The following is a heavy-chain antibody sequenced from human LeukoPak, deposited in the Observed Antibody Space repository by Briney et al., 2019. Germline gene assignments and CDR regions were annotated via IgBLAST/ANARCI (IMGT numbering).Heavy chain of an antibody. J-gene: IGHJ4*02. Sequence: GGSLRLSCAASGFTFDDYGMSWVRQAPGKGLEWVSGINWNGGSTGYADSVKGRFTISRDNAKDSLYLQMNSLRAEDTALYYCARGTLKAAATDFDYWGQGTLVTVSS. CDR2: INWNGGST. CDR1: GFTFDDYG. V-gene: IGHV3-20*04. D-gene: IGHD6-13*01. CDR3: ARGTLKAAATDFDY.